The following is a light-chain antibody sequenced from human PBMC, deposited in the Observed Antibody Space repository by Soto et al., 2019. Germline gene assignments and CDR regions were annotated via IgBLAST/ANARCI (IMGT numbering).Light chain of an antibody. V-gene: IGKV1-5*03. CDR1: QTISSW. CDR3: QQCNNGPQT. J-gene: IGKJ1*01. Sequence: DIQMTQSPSTLSGSVGDRVTITCRASQTISSWLAWYQQKPGKAPKLLIYKASTLKSGVPSRFSGSGSGTEFTLTISSLQPDDFAVYYCQQCNNGPQTFGQGTKVDIK. CDR2: KAS.